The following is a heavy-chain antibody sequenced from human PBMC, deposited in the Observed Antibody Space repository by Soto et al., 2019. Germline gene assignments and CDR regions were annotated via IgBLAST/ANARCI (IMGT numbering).Heavy chain of an antibody. CDR1: GFTFSSYG. J-gene: IGHJ4*02. CDR3: ATDCSGGSCLDY. Sequence: QVQLVESGGGVVQPGRSLRLSCVASGFTFSSYGMHWVRQAPGKGLEWVAVIWYDGSNQYYADSVKGRFTISRDSSKNTLYLQMNSLRAEDTAVYFCATDCSGGSCLDYWGQGTLVTVSS. D-gene: IGHD2-15*01. V-gene: IGHV3-33*01. CDR2: IWYDGSNQ.